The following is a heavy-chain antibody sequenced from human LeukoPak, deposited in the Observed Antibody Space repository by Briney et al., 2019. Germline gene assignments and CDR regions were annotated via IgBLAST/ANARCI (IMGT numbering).Heavy chain of an antibody. CDR3: AGFVAGDDFDY. CDR2: IGAYNGNT. CDR1: GYTFTSYG. D-gene: IGHD6-19*01. J-gene: IGHJ4*02. Sequence: ASVKVSCKASGYTFTSYGISWVRQAPGQGLEWMGWIGAYNGNTNYAQKLQGRVTMTTDTSTSTAYMELRSLRSDDTAVYYCAGFVAGDDFDYWGQGTLVTVSS. V-gene: IGHV1-18*01.